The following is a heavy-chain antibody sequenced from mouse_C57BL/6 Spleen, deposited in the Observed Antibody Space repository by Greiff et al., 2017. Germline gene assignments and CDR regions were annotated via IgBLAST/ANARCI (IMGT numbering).Heavy chain of an antibody. CDR3: ARRAITTGYFDV. V-gene: IGHV5-17*01. CDR2: ISSGSSTI. Sequence: EVMLVESGGGLVKPGGSLKLSCAASGFTFSDYGMHWVRQAPEKGLGWVAYISSGSSTIYYADTVKGRFTISRDNAKNTLFLQMTSLRSEDTAMYYCARRAITTGYFDVWGTGTTVTVSS. D-gene: IGHD1-1*01. J-gene: IGHJ1*03. CDR1: GFTFSDYG.